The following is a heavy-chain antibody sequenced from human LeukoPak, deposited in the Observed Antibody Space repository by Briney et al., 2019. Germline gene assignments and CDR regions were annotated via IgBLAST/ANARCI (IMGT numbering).Heavy chain of an antibody. CDR3: ARSCIAARPSYYYMDV. J-gene: IGHJ6*03. CDR1: GFTFSSYS. CDR2: ISSSSSYI. Sequence: PGGSLRLSCAASGFTFSSYSMNWVRQSPGKGLEWVSSISSSSSYIYYADSVKGRFTISRDNAKNSLYLQMNSLRAEDTAVYYCARSCIAARPSYYYMDVWGKGTTVTVSS. D-gene: IGHD6-6*01. V-gene: IGHV3-21*01.